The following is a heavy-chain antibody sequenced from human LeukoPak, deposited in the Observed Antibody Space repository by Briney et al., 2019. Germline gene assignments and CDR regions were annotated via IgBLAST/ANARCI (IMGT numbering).Heavy chain of an antibody. D-gene: IGHD4-11*01. V-gene: IGHV3-74*01. CDR3: AREWDYSNEYYYYGMDV. CDR1: GFTFSSYW. Sequence: GGSLRLSCAASGFTFSSYWMHWVRQAPGKGLVWVSRINSDGSSTSYADSVKGRFTISRDNAKNTLYLQMNSLRAEDTAVYYCAREWDYSNEYYYYGMDVWGQGTTVTVS. J-gene: IGHJ6*02. CDR2: INSDGSST.